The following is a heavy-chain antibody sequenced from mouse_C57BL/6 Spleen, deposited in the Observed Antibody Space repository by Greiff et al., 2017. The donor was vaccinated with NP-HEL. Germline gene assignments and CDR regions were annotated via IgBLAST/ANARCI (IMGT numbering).Heavy chain of an antibody. CDR1: GYSFTSYY. Sequence: VQLQQSGPALVKPGASVKISFKASGYSFTSYYIHWVKQRPGQGLELLGWLYPGIGNTKYNEKFKGKATLTADTSSSTAYMQLSSLTSEDSAVYYCARRDYYYPYYAMDYWGQGTSVTVSS. CDR3: ARRDYYYPYYAMDY. D-gene: IGHD1-1*01. CDR2: LYPGIGNT. V-gene: IGHV1-66*01. J-gene: IGHJ4*01.